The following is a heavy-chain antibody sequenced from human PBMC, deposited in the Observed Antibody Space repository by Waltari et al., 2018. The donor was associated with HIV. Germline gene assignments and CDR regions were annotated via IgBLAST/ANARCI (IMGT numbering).Heavy chain of an antibody. D-gene: IGHD3-22*01. J-gene: IGHJ4*02. CDR1: GFAYVSYA. V-gene: IGHV3-23*01. Sequence: EVQLLESGGGLVQPGGSRRLSCAASGFAYVSYAMTWVRQSPGRGLEWVSAIMGSGADSFYADSLKGRFSISRDNSKNTVYLQMNNLRAADTAIYYCAKAFSDNTAYYYDFWGRGTRVTVAS. CDR2: IMGSGADS. CDR3: AKAFSDNTAYYYDF.